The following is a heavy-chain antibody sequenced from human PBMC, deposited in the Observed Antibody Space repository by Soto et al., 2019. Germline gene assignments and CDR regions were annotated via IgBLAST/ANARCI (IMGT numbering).Heavy chain of an antibody. CDR2: ISGSGGST. CDR1: GFTFSSYA. D-gene: IGHD3-22*01. J-gene: IGHJ4*02. Sequence: VGSLRLSCAASGFTFSSYAMSWVRQAPGKGLEWVSAISGSGGSTYYADSVKGRFTISRDNSKNTLYLQMNSLRAEDTAVYYCAKDPSYYYDSSGRNLDYWGQGTPVTVS. CDR3: AKDPSYYYDSSGRNLDY. V-gene: IGHV3-23*01.